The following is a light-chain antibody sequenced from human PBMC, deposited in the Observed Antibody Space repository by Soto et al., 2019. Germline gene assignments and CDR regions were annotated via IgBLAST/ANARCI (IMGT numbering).Light chain of an antibody. J-gene: IGKJ1*01. CDR1: HSVSSGH. CDR3: QQYGHSLWT. Sequence: DIVLTQSPGTLSLSPGERASLSCRASHSVSSGHLAWYQQKPGQAPRLLIYGASSRATGIPDRFSGSGSGTDFTLTISRLEPEDYAGYYCQQYGHSLWTFGQGTKVEIK. CDR2: GAS. V-gene: IGKV3-20*01.